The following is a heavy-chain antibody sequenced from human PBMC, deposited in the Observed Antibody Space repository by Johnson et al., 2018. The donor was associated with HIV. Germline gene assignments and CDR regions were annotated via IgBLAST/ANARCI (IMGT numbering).Heavy chain of an antibody. CDR1: GFIFSSYG. V-gene: IGHV3-30*18. CDR3: AKSIAARIVGYSFDI. Sequence: QVQLVESGGGVVQPGRSLRLSCAASGFIFSSYGMHWVRQAPGKGLEWVTGMSYDGSNRYYADSVQGRFTISRDNSKNTLYLQMNSLRAEDTAVYYCAKSIAARIVGYSFDIWGQGTMVTVSS. D-gene: IGHD6-6*01. CDR2: MSYDGSNR. J-gene: IGHJ3*02.